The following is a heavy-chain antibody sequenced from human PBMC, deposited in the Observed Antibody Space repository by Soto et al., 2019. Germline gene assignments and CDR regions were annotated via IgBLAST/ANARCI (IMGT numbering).Heavy chain of an antibody. Sequence: GGSLRLSCAASGFTFSSYSMNWVRQAPGKGLEWVSGIGASGGSTYYADSVKGRLIISRDNSKNTLYLQMNSLRAEDTAVYYCAKARGSYWRDAFDIWGQGTMVTVSS. D-gene: IGHD1-26*01. J-gene: IGHJ3*02. CDR1: GFTFSSYS. CDR3: AKARGSYWRDAFDI. CDR2: IGASGGST. V-gene: IGHV3-23*01.